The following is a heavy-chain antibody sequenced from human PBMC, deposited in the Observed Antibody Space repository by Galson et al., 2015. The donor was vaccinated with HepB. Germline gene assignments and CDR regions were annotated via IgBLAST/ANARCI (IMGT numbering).Heavy chain of an antibody. V-gene: IGHV3-30*04. J-gene: IGHJ4*02. CDR3: AKDRRSGSSWYKGLDY. D-gene: IGHD6-13*01. CDR1: GFTFSSYA. CDR2: ISYDGSNK. Sequence: SLRLSCAASGFTFSSYAMHWVRQAPGKGLEWVAVISYDGSNKYYADSVKGRFTISRDNSKNTLYLQMNSLRAEDTAVYYCAKDRRSGSSWYKGLDYWGQGTLVTVSS.